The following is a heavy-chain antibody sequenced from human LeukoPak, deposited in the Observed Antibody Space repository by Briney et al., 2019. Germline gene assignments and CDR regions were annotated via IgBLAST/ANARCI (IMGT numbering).Heavy chain of an antibody. D-gene: IGHD2-15*01. J-gene: IGHJ1*01. CDR1: GCSVVSYY. CDR3: ARVRYCSGGSCRLSYFQH. CDR2: SYYSGTT. V-gene: IGHV4-59*02. Sequence: SETLSLTCTGSGCSVVSYYWSWIRQPPGKGLEWIGYSYYSGTTNYYPSLKSRVTIPVDTSKNQFSLKLSSVTAADTAVYYCARVRYCSGGSCRLSYFQHWGQGTLVTVSS.